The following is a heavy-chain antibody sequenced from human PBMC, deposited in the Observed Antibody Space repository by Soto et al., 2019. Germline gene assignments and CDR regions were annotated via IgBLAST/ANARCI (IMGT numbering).Heavy chain of an antibody. J-gene: IGHJ5*02. Sequence: QVQLVQSGAEVKKPGASVKVSCKASGYTFTSYGISWVRQAPGQGLEWMGWISAYNGNTNYAQKLQGRVTMTTDTSTSTAYMELRRLRSDDTAVYYCARDLPDRYCSGGSCYPGGWFDPWGQGTLVTVSS. D-gene: IGHD2-15*01. CDR1: GYTFTSYG. CDR3: ARDLPDRYCSGGSCYPGGWFDP. CDR2: ISAYNGNT. V-gene: IGHV1-18*01.